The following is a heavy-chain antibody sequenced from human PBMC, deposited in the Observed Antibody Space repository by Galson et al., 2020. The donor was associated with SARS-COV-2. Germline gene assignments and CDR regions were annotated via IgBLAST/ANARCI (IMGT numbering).Heavy chain of an antibody. V-gene: IGHV2-5*02. D-gene: IGHD3-3*01. CDR2: IYWDDDK. CDR3: AYASVGFWSGYFDY. J-gene: IGHJ4*02. CDR1: GFSLSTSGVG. Sequence: KMSGPTLVKPTQTLTLTCTFSGFSLSTSGVGVGWIRQPPGKALEWLALIYWDDDKRYSPSLKSRLTITKDTSKNQVVLTMTNMDPVDTATYYCAYASVGFWSGYFDYWGQGTLVTVSS.